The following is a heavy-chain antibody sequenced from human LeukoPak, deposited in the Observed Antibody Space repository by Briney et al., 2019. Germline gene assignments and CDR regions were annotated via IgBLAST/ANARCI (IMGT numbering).Heavy chain of an antibody. CDR1: RGTFSSYA. CDR3: ARDPGLSSSWPSDY. CDR2: INPSGGST. Sequence: SVKVSCKASRGTFSSYAISWVRQAPGQGLEWMGIINPSGGSTSYAQKFQGRVTITADESRGTAYMELSSLRSEDTAVYYCARDPGLSSSWPSDYWGQGTLVTVSS. D-gene: IGHD6-13*01. J-gene: IGHJ4*02. V-gene: IGHV1-69*11.